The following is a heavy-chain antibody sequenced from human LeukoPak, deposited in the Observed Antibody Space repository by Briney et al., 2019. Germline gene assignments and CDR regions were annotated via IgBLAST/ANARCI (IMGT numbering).Heavy chain of an antibody. J-gene: IGHJ4*02. V-gene: IGHV3-30*04. CDR2: ISYDGSNK. CDR3: ARDSRFGETYFDY. Sequence: PGRSLRLSCAASGFTFSSYAMHWVRQAPGKGLEWVAVISYDGSNKYYADSVKGRFTISRDNSKNTLYLQMNSLRAKDTAVYYCARDSRFGETYFDYWGQGTLVTVSS. D-gene: IGHD3-10*01. CDR1: GFTFSSYA.